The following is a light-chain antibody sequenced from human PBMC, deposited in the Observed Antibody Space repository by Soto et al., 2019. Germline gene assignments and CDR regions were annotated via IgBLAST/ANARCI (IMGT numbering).Light chain of an antibody. CDR3: CSYAGSNNLKV. CDR1: SSDVGGDNY. J-gene: IGLJ1*01. Sequence: QSALTQPPSASGSPGQSVTISCTGTSSDVGGDNYVSWYQQHPGKAPKLMIYEVTKRPSGVPDRFSGSKSGNTASLTVSGVQAEDEADYYCCSYAGSNNLKVFGTGTKLTVL. CDR2: EVT. V-gene: IGLV2-8*01.